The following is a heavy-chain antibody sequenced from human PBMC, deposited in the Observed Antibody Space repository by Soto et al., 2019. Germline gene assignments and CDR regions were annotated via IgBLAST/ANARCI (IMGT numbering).Heavy chain of an antibody. J-gene: IGHJ3*02. D-gene: IGHD3-10*01. CDR3: ARLSVRYYGSGSYAFDI. CDR2: IYYSGST. CDR1: GGSINSYY. V-gene: IGHV4-59*08. Sequence: SETLSLTCTVSGGSINSYYLSWIRQPPGKGLECIGYIYYSGSTNYNPSLKSRVTISVDTSKNQFSLKLSSVTAADTAVYYCARLSVRYYGSGSYAFDIWGQGTMVTVSS.